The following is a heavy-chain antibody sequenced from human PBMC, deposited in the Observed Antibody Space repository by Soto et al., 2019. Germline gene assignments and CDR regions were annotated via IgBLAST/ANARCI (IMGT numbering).Heavy chain of an antibody. CDR2: IYHSGST. V-gene: IGHV4-4*02. CDR1: GGSISSSNW. CDR3: ARRTRGSGWYFDL. J-gene: IGHJ2*01. Sequence: SETLSLTCAVSGGSISSSNWWSWVRQPPGKGLEWIGEIYHSGSTNYNPSLKSRVTISVDKSKNQFSLKLSSVTAADTAVYYCARRTRGSGWYFDLWGRGTLVTVSS. D-gene: IGHD3-10*01.